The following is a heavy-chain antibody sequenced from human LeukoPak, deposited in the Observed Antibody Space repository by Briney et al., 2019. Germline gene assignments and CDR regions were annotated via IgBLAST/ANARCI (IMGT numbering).Heavy chain of an antibody. V-gene: IGHV1-18*01. J-gene: IGHJ4*02. CDR3: ARVITIFGPNDY. Sequence: AASVKVSCKASGYTFTSYGISWVRQAPGQGLGWMGWISAYNGNTNYAQKLQGRVTMTTDTSTSTAYMELSRLRSDDTAVYYCARVITIFGPNDYWGQGTLVTVSS. D-gene: IGHD3-3*01. CDR1: GYTFTSYG. CDR2: ISAYNGNT.